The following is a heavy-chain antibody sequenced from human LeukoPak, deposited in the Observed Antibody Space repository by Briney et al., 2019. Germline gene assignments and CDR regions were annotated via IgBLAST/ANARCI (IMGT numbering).Heavy chain of an antibody. CDR2: IYYSGST. Sequence: SETLSLTCTVSGGSISSYYWSWIRQPPGKGLEWIGYIYYSGSTNYNPSLKSRVTISVDTSKNQFSLKLSSVTAADTAVYYCAREVGYGDYLGRYFDLWGRGTLVTVSS. CDR3: AREVGYGDYLGRYFDL. J-gene: IGHJ2*01. D-gene: IGHD4-17*01. V-gene: IGHV4-59*12. CDR1: GGSISSYY.